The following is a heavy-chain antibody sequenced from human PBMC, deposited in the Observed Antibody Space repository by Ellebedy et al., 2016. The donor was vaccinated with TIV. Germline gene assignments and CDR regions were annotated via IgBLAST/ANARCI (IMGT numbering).Heavy chain of an antibody. D-gene: IGHD1-26*01. Sequence: GESLKISXAASGFTFSSYGMHWVRQAPGKGLEWVAVISYDGSNKYYADSVKGRFTISRDNSKNTLYLQMNSLRAEDTAVYYCARDHGATPGEITRFDYWGQGTLVTVSS. V-gene: IGHV3-30*03. CDR1: GFTFSSYG. CDR3: ARDHGATPGEITRFDY. J-gene: IGHJ4*02. CDR2: ISYDGSNK.